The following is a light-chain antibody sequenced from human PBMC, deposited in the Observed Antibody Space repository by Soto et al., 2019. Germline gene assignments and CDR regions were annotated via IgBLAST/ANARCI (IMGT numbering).Light chain of an antibody. CDR1: QSVTSTY. CDR3: QHYAYPPWT. V-gene: IGKV3-20*01. CDR2: GAS. J-gene: IGKJ1*01. Sequence: DTVLTQSPGTLSLSPGERATLSCRASQSVTSTYLAWYQQKPGQAPRLLIYGASTRATGIPDRFSGGGSGTDFTLTISGLEPEDFAVYYCQHYAYPPWTFGHGTKVEV.